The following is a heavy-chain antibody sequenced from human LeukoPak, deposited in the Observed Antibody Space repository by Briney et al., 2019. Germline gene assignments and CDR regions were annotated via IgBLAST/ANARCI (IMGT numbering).Heavy chain of an antibody. CDR1: GGTFSSYA. Sequence: GASVKVSCKASGGTFSSYAISWVRQAPGQGLEWMGRIIPIFGTANYAQKFQGRVTITTDESTSTAYMELSSLRSEDTAVYYCARGENRGYCSGGSCYLNWFDPWGQGTLVIVSS. CDR2: IIPIFGTA. CDR3: ARGENRGYCSGGSCYLNWFDP. D-gene: IGHD2-15*01. V-gene: IGHV1-69*05. J-gene: IGHJ5*02.